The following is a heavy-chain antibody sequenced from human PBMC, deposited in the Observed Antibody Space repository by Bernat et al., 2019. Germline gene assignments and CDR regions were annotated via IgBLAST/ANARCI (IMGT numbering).Heavy chain of an antibody. CDR2: IHHSGST. V-gene: IGHV4-38-2*02. D-gene: IGHD1-7*01. CDR1: GYSISSGYY. J-gene: IGHJ5*02. Sequence: QVQLQESGPGLVKPSETLSLPCAVSGYSISSGYYWGWIRQPPGKGLEWIGSIHHSGSTYSNPSLKIRVTISLDTSKNQFSLKLSSVTAADTAVYYCARDEGGVTGTTSVDPWGQGTLVTVSS. CDR3: ARDEGGVTGTTSVDP.